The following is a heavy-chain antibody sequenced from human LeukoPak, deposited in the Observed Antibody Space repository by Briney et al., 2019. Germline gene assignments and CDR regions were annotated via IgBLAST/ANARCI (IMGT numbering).Heavy chain of an antibody. Sequence: SETLSLTCTVSGGSISSYYWSWIRQPPGKGLEWIGNIYYSGSTNYNPSLKSRVTISVDTSKNQFSLKLSSVTAADTAVYYCARLHLVSSGWYPMADSWGQGTLVTVSS. CDR3: ARLHLVSSGWYPMADS. CDR2: IYYSGST. V-gene: IGHV4-59*12. D-gene: IGHD6-19*01. CDR1: GGSISSYY. J-gene: IGHJ4*02.